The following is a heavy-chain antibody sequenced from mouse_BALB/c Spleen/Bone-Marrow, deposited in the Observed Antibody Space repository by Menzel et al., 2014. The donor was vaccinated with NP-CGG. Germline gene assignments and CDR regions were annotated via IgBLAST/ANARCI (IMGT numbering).Heavy chain of an antibody. CDR2: IRLKSNNYAT. CDR3: TRGYYWGYFDV. V-gene: IGHV6-6*02. Sequence: VQLKESGGGLVQPGGSMKPSCVASGFTFSNYWMNWVRQSPEKGLEWVAEIRLKSNNYATHYAESVKGRFTISRDDSKSSVYLQMNNLRAEDTGIYYCTRGYYWGYFDVWGAGTTVTVSS. J-gene: IGHJ1*01. CDR1: GFTFSNYW. D-gene: IGHD2-3*01.